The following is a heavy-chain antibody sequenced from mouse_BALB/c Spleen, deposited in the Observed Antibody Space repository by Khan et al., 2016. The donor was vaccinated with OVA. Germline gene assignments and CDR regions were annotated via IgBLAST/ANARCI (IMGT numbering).Heavy chain of an antibody. D-gene: IGHD2-1*01. CDR2: IWGDGNT. CDR3: VKQNYGTLYAMDY. V-gene: IGHV2-3*01. J-gene: IGHJ4*01. Sequence: QVQLKESGPGLVAPSQSLTITCTVSGFSLTSYGVNWVRQPPGKGLEWLGVIWGDGNTNNHSALISRLSISKDNTKSQVFLKLNSLQTDDTATYYCVKQNYGTLYAMDYWGQGTAVTVSS. CDR1: GFSLTSYG.